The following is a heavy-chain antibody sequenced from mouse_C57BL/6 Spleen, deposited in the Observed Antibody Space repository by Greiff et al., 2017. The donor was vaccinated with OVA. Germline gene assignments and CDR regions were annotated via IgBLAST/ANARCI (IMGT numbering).Heavy chain of an antibody. D-gene: IGHD1-1*01. V-gene: IGHV1-64*01. Sequence: QVQLQQSGAELVKPGASVKISCKASGYTFTGYWMNWVKQRPGHGLEWIGVINPNSGSTNYNQKFKGKATLTVDQSSSTAYMQLNSLTSEDSAVYYCACYYCGSSGCFYFCGWGTGATVTASS. CDR1: GYTFTGYW. CDR3: ACYYCGSSGCFYFCG. J-gene: IGHJ1*03. CDR2: INPNSGST.